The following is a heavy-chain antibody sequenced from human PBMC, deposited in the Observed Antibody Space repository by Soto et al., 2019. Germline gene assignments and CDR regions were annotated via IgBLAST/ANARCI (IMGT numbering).Heavy chain of an antibody. D-gene: IGHD6-19*01. CDR2: INHSGST. J-gene: IGHJ5*02. Sequence: SETLSLTCAVYGGSFSGYYWSWIRQPPGKGLEWIGEINHSGSTNYNPSLKSRVTISVDTSKNQFSLKLSSVTAADTAVYYCARGLRQAYSSGWSGWFDPWGQGTLVTVSS. V-gene: IGHV4-34*01. CDR1: GGSFSGYY. CDR3: ARGLRQAYSSGWSGWFDP.